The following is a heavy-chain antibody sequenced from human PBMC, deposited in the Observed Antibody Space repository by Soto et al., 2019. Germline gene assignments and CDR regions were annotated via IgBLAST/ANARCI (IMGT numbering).Heavy chain of an antibody. CDR2: IYSGGST. Sequence: PRGSLRLSCAASGFTVSSNYMSWVRQAPGKGLEWVSVIYSGGSTYYADSVKGRFTISRDNSKNTLYLQMNSLRAEDTAVYYCARGGGEYSKENYHYYGMDFWGQRTTVIVSS. J-gene: IGHJ6*02. V-gene: IGHV3-53*01. D-gene: IGHD6-6*01. CDR1: GFTVSSNY. CDR3: ARGGGEYSKENYHYYGMDF.